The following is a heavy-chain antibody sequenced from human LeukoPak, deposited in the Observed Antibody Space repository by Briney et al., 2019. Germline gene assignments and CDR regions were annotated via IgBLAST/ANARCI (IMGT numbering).Heavy chain of an antibody. CDR2: ITSSSSYI. D-gene: IGHD6-25*01. Sequence: PGGSLRLSCAASGFTFSSYHMNWVRQAPGKGLEWVSSITSSSSYIYYADSVKGRFTISRDNAKNSLYLQMNSLRAEDTAVYYCAKDQAATDQYYYYYYYMDVWGKGTTVTVSS. J-gene: IGHJ6*03. V-gene: IGHV3-21*04. CDR3: AKDQAATDQYYYYYYYMDV. CDR1: GFTFSSYH.